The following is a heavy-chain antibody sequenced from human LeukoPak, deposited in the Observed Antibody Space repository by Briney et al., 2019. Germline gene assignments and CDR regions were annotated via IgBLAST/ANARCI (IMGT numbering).Heavy chain of an antibody. J-gene: IGHJ6*03. D-gene: IGHD3-22*01. Sequence: SQTLSLTCTVSGASISSGSYYWSWIRQPAGKGLEWTGRIYTSGSTNYNPSLKSRLTISVDTSKNHYSLKLSSVTAADTAVYYCARENYYDSSGYYYYYYYYMDVWGKGTTVTVSS. CDR2: IYTSGST. CDR1: GASISSGSYY. CDR3: ARENYYDSSGYYYYYYYYMDV. V-gene: IGHV4-61*02.